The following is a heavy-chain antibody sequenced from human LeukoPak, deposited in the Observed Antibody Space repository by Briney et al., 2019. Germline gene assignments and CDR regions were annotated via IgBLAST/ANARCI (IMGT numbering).Heavy chain of an antibody. Sequence: GESLKTSCKGSGYSFTSYWISWVRQMPGKGLEWMGKIDPSDSYTNYSPSFQGHVTISADKSISTAYLQWSSLKASDTAMYYCATTTRSYPIAAAGKGTTFGYWGQGTLVTVSS. CDR3: ATTTRSYPIAAAGKGTTFGY. J-gene: IGHJ4*02. V-gene: IGHV5-10-1*01. CDR1: GYSFTSYW. CDR2: IDPSDSYT. D-gene: IGHD6-13*01.